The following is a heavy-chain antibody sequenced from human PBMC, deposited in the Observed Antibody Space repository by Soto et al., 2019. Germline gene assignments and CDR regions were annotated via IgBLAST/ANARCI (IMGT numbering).Heavy chain of an antibody. V-gene: IGHV1-69*01. CDR2: IIPAFGTP. Sequence: QVQLVQSGAEVKKPGSSVKVSCAASGGSLNNYAVSWVRRTPGQGFEWLGEIIPAFGTPNYAQKFQDRVTITADVLTNTVFMELSSLRSEDTAAYYCAREGLRRGALDYWGQGSLVTVSS. CDR3: AREGLRRGALDY. CDR1: GGSLNNYA. J-gene: IGHJ4*02. D-gene: IGHD6-6*01.